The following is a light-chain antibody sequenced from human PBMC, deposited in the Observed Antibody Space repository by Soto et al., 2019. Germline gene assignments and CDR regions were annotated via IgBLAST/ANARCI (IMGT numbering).Light chain of an antibody. CDR2: GNS. CDR3: QSYDSSLSGSNWV. CDR1: SSNIGAGYD. Sequence: QSVLTQPPSVSGAPGQRVTISCTGSSSNIGAGYDVHWYQQLPGTAPKLLIYGNSNRPSGVPDRFSGSKSGTSASLAITGLQAEDEAEYYCQSYDSSLSGSNWVFGGGTKLTV. V-gene: IGLV1-40*01. J-gene: IGLJ3*02.